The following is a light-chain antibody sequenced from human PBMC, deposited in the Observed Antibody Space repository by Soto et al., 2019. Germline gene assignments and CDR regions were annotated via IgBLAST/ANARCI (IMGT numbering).Light chain of an antibody. CDR2: GAS. J-gene: IGKJ2*01. CDR1: QRISSRS. Sequence: EIVVTQSPGTLSLSPGERATLSCRASQRISSRSFAWYQQKPGQAPRLLISGASTRATGIPDRCSGSAAGTPFTLPISRLEPDDFAVYFCQRYGSLPPFTFGQGTQVEI. CDR3: QRYGSLPPFT. V-gene: IGKV3-20*01.